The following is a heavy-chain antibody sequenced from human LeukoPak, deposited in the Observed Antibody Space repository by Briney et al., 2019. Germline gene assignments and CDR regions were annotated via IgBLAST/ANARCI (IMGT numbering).Heavy chain of an antibody. CDR1: GFSLTIGYF. Sequence: PSETLSLTCNVSGFSLTIGYFWGWIRQPPGQGLEWIGSIFHSGSTYFNPSLKSRVTMSVDTSKNQFSLQLPSVTAADTALYYCAKGGLRGGTYNDDFWGQGTLVTVSS. CDR3: AKGGLRGGTYNDDF. V-gene: IGHV4-38-2*02. J-gene: IGHJ4*02. D-gene: IGHD3-16*01. CDR2: IFHSGST.